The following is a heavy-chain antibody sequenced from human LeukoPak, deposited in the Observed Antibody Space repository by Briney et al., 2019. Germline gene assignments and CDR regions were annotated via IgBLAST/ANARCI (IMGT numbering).Heavy chain of an antibody. Sequence: GASVKVSCKASGYTFTSYGISWVRQAPGQGLEWMGWISAYNGNTNYAQKLQGRVTMTTDTSTSTAYMELRSLGSDDTAVYYCARDRRRNVWFGELFLDYWGQGTLVTVSS. CDR2: ISAYNGNT. J-gene: IGHJ4*02. D-gene: IGHD3-10*01. CDR1: GYTFTSYG. V-gene: IGHV1-18*01. CDR3: ARDRRRNVWFGELFLDY.